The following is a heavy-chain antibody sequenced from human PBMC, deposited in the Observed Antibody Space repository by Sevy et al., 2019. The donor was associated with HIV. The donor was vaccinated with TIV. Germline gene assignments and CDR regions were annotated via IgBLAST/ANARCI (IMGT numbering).Heavy chain of an antibody. CDR1: GFTFSNYG. D-gene: IGHD3-22*01. J-gene: IGHJ4*02. V-gene: IGHV3-33*01. CDR3: ARGGDFNDRSAKRDFDY. CDR2: IWPDESNK. Sequence: GGSLRLSCAASGFTFSNYGMHWVRQAPGKGLEWVAVIWPDESNKYYADSVKGRFTISRDNSKNTLYLQMNSLRVEDTAVYFCARGGDFNDRSAKRDFDYWGQGTLVTVSS.